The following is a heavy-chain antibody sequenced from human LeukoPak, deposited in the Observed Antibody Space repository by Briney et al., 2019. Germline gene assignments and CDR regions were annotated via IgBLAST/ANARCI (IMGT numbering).Heavy chain of an antibody. CDR2: IKQDVTEK. CDR3: AREGRNSGGVDIVRKKETGYYYYMDV. D-gene: IGHD2-15*01. Sequence: GGSLRLSCAASGFTFSSYWMSWVRQAPGKGLEWVAYIKQDVTEKYYVDSVKGRFSSSRDNAKNSLYLQMNILRAEDTAVYYCAREGRNSGGVDIVRKKETGYYYYMDVWGKGTTVTVSS. CDR1: GFTFSSYW. V-gene: IGHV3-7*01. J-gene: IGHJ6*03.